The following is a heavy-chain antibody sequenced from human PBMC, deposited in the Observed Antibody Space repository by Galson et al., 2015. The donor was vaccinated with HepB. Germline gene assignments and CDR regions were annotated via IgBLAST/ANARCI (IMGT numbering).Heavy chain of an antibody. Sequence: SLRLSCAASGFTFSSSAMSWVRQAPGKGLEWVSSISTSGGNTYYTDSVKGRFTISRDNSRNTLYLQMNSLRAEDTAIYFCAKDEILWSGYFADWGQGTLATASS. J-gene: IGHJ4*02. CDR2: ISTSGGNT. CDR3: AKDEILWSGYFAD. V-gene: IGHV3-23*01. CDR1: GFTFSSSA. D-gene: IGHD3-3*01.